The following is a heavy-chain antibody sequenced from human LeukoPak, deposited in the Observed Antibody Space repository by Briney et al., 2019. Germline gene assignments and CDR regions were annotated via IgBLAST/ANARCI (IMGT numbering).Heavy chain of an antibody. CDR3: ASHPLGYDFWSGHYTDY. CDR2: IYYSGST. CDR1: GGSISSSSYY. J-gene: IGHJ4*02. D-gene: IGHD3-3*01. Sequence: SETLSLTCTVSGGSISSSSYYWGWIRQPPGKGLEWIGSIYYSGSTYYNPSLKSRVTISVDTSKNQFSLKLSSVTAADTAVYYCASHPLGYDFWSGHYTDYWGQGTLVTVSS. V-gene: IGHV4-39*01.